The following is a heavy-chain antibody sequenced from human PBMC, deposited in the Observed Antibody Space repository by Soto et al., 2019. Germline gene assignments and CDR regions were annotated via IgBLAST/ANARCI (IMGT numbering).Heavy chain of an antibody. D-gene: IGHD3-3*01. V-gene: IGHV2-5*02. CDR2: IYWDDDQ. CDR1: GFSLTTSGVG. J-gene: IGHJ4*02. Sequence: QITLNESGPTVVRPTETLTLTCRFSGFSLTTSGVGVGWIRQSPGKAPEWLALIYWDDDQRYSASLKGRLTITKDTFKNQVVLTVSDLDPTDTATYYCAHRVLRTVFGLVTTTAIYFDFWGQGTTVAVSS. CDR3: AHRVLRTVFGLVTTTAIYFDF.